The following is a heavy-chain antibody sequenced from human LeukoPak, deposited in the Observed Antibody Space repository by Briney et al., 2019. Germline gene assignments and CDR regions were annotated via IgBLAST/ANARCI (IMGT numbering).Heavy chain of an antibody. J-gene: IGHJ4*02. D-gene: IGHD6-19*01. CDR1: EFTFSSYA. CDR2: IGGSGGPP. CDR3: AKRNYSSGWYEDY. Sequence: LPGGSLRLSCAASEFTFSSYAMSWVRPAPGKGLEWVSSIGGSGGPPDYAASVRGRFTISRDDSKNTHTLQMNSLSAEDTAVYYCAKRNYSSGWYEDYWGQGTLVTVSS. V-gene: IGHV3-23*01.